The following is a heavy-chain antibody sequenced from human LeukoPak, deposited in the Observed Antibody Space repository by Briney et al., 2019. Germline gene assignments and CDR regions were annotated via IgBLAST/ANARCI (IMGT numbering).Heavy chain of an antibody. Sequence: ASVKVSCKASGYTFTGYYMHWVRQAPGQGLEWMGWINPNSGGTNYAQKFQGRVTMTRDTSISTAYMELSRLRSDDTAVYYCARALSSSTFIDFDPWGQGTLVTVSS. CDR2: INPNSGGT. CDR1: GYTFTGYY. J-gene: IGHJ5*02. V-gene: IGHV1-2*02. CDR3: ARALSSSTFIDFDP. D-gene: IGHD6-13*01.